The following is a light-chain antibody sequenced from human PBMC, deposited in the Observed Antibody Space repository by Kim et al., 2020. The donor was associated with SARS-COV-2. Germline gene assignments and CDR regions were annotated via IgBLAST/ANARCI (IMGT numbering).Light chain of an antibody. CDR3: QQYGRAPDT. V-gene: IGKV3-20*01. CDR1: QTVASDY. CDR2: AAS. J-gene: IGKJ2*01. Sequence: EIVLTHSPGTLSLSPGERATLSCRASQTVASDYLAWFQQKPGQGTRLLIYAASNRATGIADRFSGSGSGTDFTLTISRLEPEDFAVYYCQQYGRAPDTFGQGTKLEI.